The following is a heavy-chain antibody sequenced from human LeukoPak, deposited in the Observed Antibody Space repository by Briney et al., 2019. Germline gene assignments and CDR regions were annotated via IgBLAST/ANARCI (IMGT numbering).Heavy chain of an antibody. Sequence: GGSLRLSCAASGFTVSSNYMSWVRQAPGKGLEWVSVIYSGGSTYYADSVKGRFTISRDNSKNTLYLQMNSLRAEDTAVYYCAREGGIAAAGAFDYWGQGTLVTVSS. J-gene: IGHJ4*02. CDR1: GFTVSSNY. D-gene: IGHD6-13*01. CDR3: AREGGIAAAGAFDY. CDR2: IYSGGST. V-gene: IGHV3-53*01.